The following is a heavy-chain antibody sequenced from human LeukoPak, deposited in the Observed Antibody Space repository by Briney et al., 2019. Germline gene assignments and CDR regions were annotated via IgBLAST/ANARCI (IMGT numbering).Heavy chain of an antibody. CDR3: ARESMWLVRGVITSRYYFDY. V-gene: IGHV1-2*02. D-gene: IGHD3-10*01. CDR2: INPNSGGT. CDR1: GYTFTGYY. Sequence: ASVKVSCKVSGYTFTGYYMHWVRQAPGQGLEWMGWINPNSGGTNYAQKFQGRVTMTRDTSISTAYMELSRLRSDDTAVYYCARESMWLVRGVITSRYYFDYWGQGTLVTVSS. J-gene: IGHJ4*02.